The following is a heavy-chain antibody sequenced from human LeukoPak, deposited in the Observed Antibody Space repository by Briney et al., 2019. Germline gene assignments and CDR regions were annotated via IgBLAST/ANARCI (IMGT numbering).Heavy chain of an antibody. J-gene: IGHJ4*02. CDR1: GFTFSDSA. CDR2: IRSKANSYAT. CDR3: TRSSNWGSDY. D-gene: IGHD7-27*01. Sequence: TGGSLRLSCVASGFTFSDSAIHWVRQASGKGLEWVGRIRSKANSYATTYAASMTGRFTISRDDSKNTAFLQMNSLKTEDTAIYYCTRSSNWGSDYWGQGTLVTVSS. V-gene: IGHV3-73*01.